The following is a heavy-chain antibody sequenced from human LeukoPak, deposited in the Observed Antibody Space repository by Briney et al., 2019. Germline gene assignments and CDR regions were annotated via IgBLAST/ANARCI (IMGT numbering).Heavy chain of an antibody. CDR1: GYTFTSYD. D-gene: IGHD6-13*01. CDR3: ARSVRYSSSWYVVDYYYYYMDV. J-gene: IGHJ6*03. Sequence: ASVKVSCKASGYTFTSYDINWVRQATGQGLEWMGWISAYNGNTNYAQKLQGRVTMTTDTSTSTAYMELRSLRSDDTAVYYCARSVRYSSSWYVVDYYYYYMDVWGKGTTVTVSS. CDR2: ISAYNGNT. V-gene: IGHV1-18*01.